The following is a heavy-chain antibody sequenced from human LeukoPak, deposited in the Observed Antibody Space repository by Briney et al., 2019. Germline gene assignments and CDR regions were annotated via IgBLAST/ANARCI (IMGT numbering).Heavy chain of an antibody. CDR2: IKQDGSEK. V-gene: IGHV3-7*01. J-gene: IGHJ3*02. D-gene: IGHD6-13*01. CDR1: GFTFSSYW. CDR3: AREAISSSWTGAFDI. Sequence: PGGSLRLSCAASGFTFSSYWMSWVRQAPGKGLEWVANIKQDGSEKYYVDSVKGRFTISRDNAKNSLYLQMNSLRAEYTAVYYCAREAISSSWTGAFDIWGQGTMVTVSS.